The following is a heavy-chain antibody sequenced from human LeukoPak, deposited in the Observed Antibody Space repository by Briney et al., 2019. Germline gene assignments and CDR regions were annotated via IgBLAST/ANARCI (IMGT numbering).Heavy chain of an antibody. D-gene: IGHD1-26*01. Sequence: GASVKVSCKTSGGTFSSYAISWVRQAPGQGLEWMGWISAYNGNTNYAQKLQGRVTMTTDTSTSTAYMELRSLRSDDTAVYYCARGATTMVDYWGQGTLVTVSS. CDR3: ARGATTMVDY. V-gene: IGHV1-18*01. CDR2: ISAYNGNT. CDR1: GGTFSSYA. J-gene: IGHJ4*02.